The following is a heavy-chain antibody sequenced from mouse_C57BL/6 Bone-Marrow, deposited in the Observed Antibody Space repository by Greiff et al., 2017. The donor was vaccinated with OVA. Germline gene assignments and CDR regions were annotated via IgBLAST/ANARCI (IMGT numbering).Heavy chain of an antibody. CDR3: AKDYGYDRALFDY. J-gene: IGHJ2*01. CDR1: GFSLTSYG. D-gene: IGHD2-2*01. CDR2: IWRGGST. V-gene: IGHV2-5*01. Sequence: VQVVESGPGLVQPSQSLSITCTVSGFSLTSYGVHWVRQSPGKGLEWLGVIWRGGSTDYNAAFMSRLSITKDNSKSQVFFKMNSLQADDTAIYYCAKDYGYDRALFDYWGQGTTLTVSS.